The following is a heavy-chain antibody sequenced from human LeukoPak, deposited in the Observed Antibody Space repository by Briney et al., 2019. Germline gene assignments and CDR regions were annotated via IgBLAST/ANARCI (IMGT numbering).Heavy chain of an antibody. Sequence: GGSLRLSCAASGFTFSSYAMSWVRQAPGKGLEWVSAISGSGGSTYYADSVKGRFTISRDNAKNTLYLQMNSLRAEDTAVYYCARRWQSNQGDVLDFWGQGTMVTVSS. CDR1: GFTFSSYA. J-gene: IGHJ3*01. D-gene: IGHD4-11*01. V-gene: IGHV3-23*01. CDR3: ARRWQSNQGDVLDF. CDR2: ISGSGGST.